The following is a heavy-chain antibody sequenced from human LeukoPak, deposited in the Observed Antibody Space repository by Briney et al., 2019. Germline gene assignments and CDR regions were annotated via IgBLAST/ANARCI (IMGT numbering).Heavy chain of an antibody. CDR2: ISGSSRYI. V-gene: IGHV3-21*01. CDR3: ARMRILQVNYYYMDV. CDR1: GFTFTTEP. J-gene: IGHJ6*03. D-gene: IGHD2-15*01. Sequence: GGSLRPSCTASGFTFTTEPMTWVRQAPGKGLEWVSSISGSSRYIYYANSVTGRFTISRDNAKNSLFLQMNSLRAEDTAVYYCARMRILQVNYYYMDVWGKGTTVTVSS.